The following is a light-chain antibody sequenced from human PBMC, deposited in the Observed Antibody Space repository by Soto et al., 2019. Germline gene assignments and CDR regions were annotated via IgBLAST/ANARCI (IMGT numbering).Light chain of an antibody. CDR1: TGAVTSGNY. CDR2: TTN. V-gene: IGLV7-43*01. CDR3: ALYYGGAQLV. J-gene: IGLJ2*01. Sequence: QAVVTQEPSLTVSPGGTVTLTCGSSTGAVTSGNYPSWFQQKPGQAPKTLIYTTNAKHSWTPARFSGSLLGGKAALTLSGVQPEDEADYYCALYYGGAQLVFGGGTKLTVL.